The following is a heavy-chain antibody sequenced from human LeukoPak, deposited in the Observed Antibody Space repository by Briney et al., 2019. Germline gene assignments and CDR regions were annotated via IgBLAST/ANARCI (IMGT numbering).Heavy chain of an antibody. CDR2: INHSGST. CDR3: ARVTDDYGDYLFDY. Sequence: SETLSLTCAVYGGSFSGYYWSWIRQPPGKGLEWIGEINHSGSTNYNPSLKSRVTISVDTSKNQFSLKLSSVTAADTAVYYCARVTDDYGDYLFDYWGQGTLVTVSS. D-gene: IGHD4-17*01. J-gene: IGHJ4*02. CDR1: GGSFSGYY. V-gene: IGHV4-34*01.